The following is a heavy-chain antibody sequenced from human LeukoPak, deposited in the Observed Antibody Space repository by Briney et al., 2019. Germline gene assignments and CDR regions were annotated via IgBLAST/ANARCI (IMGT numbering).Heavy chain of an antibody. CDR3: ASDDSSGYLWWFDP. J-gene: IGHJ5*02. CDR1: GGTFSSYA. Sequence: SVKVSCKASGGTFSSYAISWVRQAPGQGLEWMGGIIPIFGTANYAQKFQGRVTITTDESTSTAYMELSSLRSEDTAVYYCASDDSSGYLWWFDPWGQGTLVTVSS. V-gene: IGHV1-69*05. CDR2: IIPIFGTA. D-gene: IGHD3-22*01.